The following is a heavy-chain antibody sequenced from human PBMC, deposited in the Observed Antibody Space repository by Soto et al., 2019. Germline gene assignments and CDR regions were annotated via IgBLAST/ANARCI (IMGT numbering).Heavy chain of an antibody. CDR1: GFNFIGSA. CDR2: IRSRGSNYAT. V-gene: IGHV3-73*02. CDR3: TSYPVQD. Sequence: EVQLVESGGRWVQTGGSLKLSCAASGFNFIGSAIHWVRQASGKGLEWVGRIRSRGSNYATTYAASLKGRFTISRDNSNNIAYLHMNSLQTEDTAVYFCTSYPVQDWGQGAVVSVFS. J-gene: IGHJ1*01.